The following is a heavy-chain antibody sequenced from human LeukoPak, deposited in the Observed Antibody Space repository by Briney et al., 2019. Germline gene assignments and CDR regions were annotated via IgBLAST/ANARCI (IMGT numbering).Heavy chain of an antibody. CDR1: GGSFSGYY. D-gene: IGHD3-10*01. J-gene: IGHJ4*02. Sequence: SSETLSLTCAVYGGSFSGYYWSWIRQPPGKGLEWIGEINHSGSTNYNPSLKSRVTISVDTSKNQFSLKLSSVTAADTAVYYCATGLWFSLYYWGQGTLVTVSS. V-gene: IGHV4-34*01. CDR2: INHSGST. CDR3: ATGLWFSLYY.